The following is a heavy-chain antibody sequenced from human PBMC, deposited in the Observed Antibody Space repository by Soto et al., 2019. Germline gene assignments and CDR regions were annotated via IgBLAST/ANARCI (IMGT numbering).Heavy chain of an antibody. Sequence: QVQLVQSGAEVKKPGASVKVSCKASGYTFTSYYMHWVRQAPGQGLEWMGIINPSGGSTSYAQKFQCRVTMTRDTSKSTVYMELSSLRSEDTAVYYCAIARTDTAMVTSWFDPWGQGTLVTVSS. CDR2: INPSGGST. D-gene: IGHD5-18*01. CDR3: AIARTDTAMVTSWFDP. J-gene: IGHJ5*02. V-gene: IGHV1-46*01. CDR1: GYTFTSYY.